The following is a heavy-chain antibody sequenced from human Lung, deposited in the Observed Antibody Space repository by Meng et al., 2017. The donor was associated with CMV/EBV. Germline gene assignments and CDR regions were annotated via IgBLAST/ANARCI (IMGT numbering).Heavy chain of an antibody. V-gene: IGHV1-18*01. CDR1: GYTFTSYG. D-gene: IGHD3-3*01. CDR3: ARGIVYDFWSGTQGWFDP. Sequence: ASVXVSXKASGYTFTSYGISWVRQAPGQGLEWMGWISAYNGNTNYAQKLQGRVPMTTDTSTSTAYMELRSLRSDDTAVYYCARGIVYDFWSGTQGWFDPWXQGTXVTVSS. J-gene: IGHJ5*02. CDR2: ISAYNGNT.